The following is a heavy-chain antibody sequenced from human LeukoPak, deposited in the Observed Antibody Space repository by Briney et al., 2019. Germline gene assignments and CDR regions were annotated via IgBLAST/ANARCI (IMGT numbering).Heavy chain of an antibody. J-gene: IGHJ4*02. D-gene: IGHD3-10*01. CDR3: AREVRGVTYYFDY. CDR2: IYSGGST. V-gene: IGHV3-53*01. Sequence: GGSLRLSCAASGFTVSSNYMSWVRQAPGKGLEWVSVIYSGGSTYYADSVKGRFTISRDNSKNTLYLQKNSLRAEDTAVYYCAREVRGVTYYFDYWGQGTLVTVSS. CDR1: GFTVSSNY.